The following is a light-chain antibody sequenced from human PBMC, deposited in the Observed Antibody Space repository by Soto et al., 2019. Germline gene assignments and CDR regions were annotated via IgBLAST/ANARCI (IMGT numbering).Light chain of an antibody. CDR2: GNI. V-gene: IGLV1-40*01. J-gene: IGLJ1*01. CDR1: SSNIGARYD. Sequence: QSVPPQPPSVSLAPGHRVTISCTGSSSNIGARYDVHWYQQVPGTAPKLLIYGNINRPSGVPERFSGSKSGTSASLAITGLQAEDEADYYCQSYDTSLSGYVFGTGTKVT. CDR3: QSYDTSLSGYV.